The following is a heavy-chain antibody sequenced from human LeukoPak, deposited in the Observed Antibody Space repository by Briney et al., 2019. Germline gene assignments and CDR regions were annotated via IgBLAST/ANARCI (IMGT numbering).Heavy chain of an antibody. Sequence: PGGSLRLSRAASGFTFSSYDMHWVRQAPGKGLEWVSVIGTAGDTFYLGSVKGRFTISRENGKTSLFLQMNSLRAEDTAVYYCARGPRLGGMDVWGTGTTVTISS. CDR3: ARGPRLGGMDV. J-gene: IGHJ6*04. D-gene: IGHD3-16*01. V-gene: IGHV3-13*01. CDR1: GFTFSSYD. CDR2: IGTAGDT.